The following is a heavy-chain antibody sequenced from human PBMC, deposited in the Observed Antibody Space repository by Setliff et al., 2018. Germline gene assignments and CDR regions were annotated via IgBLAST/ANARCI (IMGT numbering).Heavy chain of an antibody. CDR3: AKNYYDSTGQYHFYYYMDV. J-gene: IGHJ6*03. Sequence: GGSLRLSCAASGFIFNNHAMHWVRQAPGKGLEWLAVISFNGYNKYYADSVKGRFTISRDQSKNTLYLQMNSLKPEDTAVYYCAKNYYDSTGQYHFYYYMDVWGKGTTVTVSS. CDR2: ISFNGYNK. D-gene: IGHD3-22*01. CDR1: GFIFNNHA. V-gene: IGHV3-30*18.